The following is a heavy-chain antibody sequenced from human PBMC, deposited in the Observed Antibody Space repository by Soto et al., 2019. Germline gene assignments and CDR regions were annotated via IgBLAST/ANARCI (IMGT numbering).Heavy chain of an antibody. V-gene: IGHV3-30*18. J-gene: IGHJ3*02. CDR1: GFTFSSYG. CDR3: AKGFDI. CDR2: ISFDGSNT. Sequence: PGGSLRLSCAASGFTFSSYGMHWVRQAPGKGLEWVTFISFDGSNTDYAESVKGRFTISRDNSKNTLYLQMSSLRAEDRAVYYCAKGFDIWGQGTMVTVSS.